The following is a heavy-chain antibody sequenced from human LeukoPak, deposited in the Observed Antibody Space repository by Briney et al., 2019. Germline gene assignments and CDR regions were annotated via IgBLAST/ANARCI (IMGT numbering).Heavy chain of an antibody. CDR3: ANHHLNIGGAFCI. CDR1: GFTFSSYS. D-gene: IGHD2/OR15-2a*01. J-gene: IGHJ3*02. V-gene: IGHV3-23*01. Sequence: GGSLRLSCAASGFTFSSYSMSWVRQAPGKGLEWVSAISSGSGDNTFYADSVKGRFTISRDNSKNTLYLQMSSLRADDTAVYYRANHHLNIGGAFCIWGQGTMVTVSS. CDR2: ISSGSGDNT.